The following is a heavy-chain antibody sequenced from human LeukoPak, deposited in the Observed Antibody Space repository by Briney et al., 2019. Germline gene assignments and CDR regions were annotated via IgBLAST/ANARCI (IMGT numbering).Heavy chain of an antibody. D-gene: IGHD3-16*01. CDR2: FHYSGSN. CDR3: ARQATFGYAYAYYFDL. V-gene: IGHV4-39*01. CDR1: SDSISSTYYY. Sequence: SETLSLTCTVSSDSISSTYYYWGWVRQSPDKGLEWIGTFHYSGSNYYNPSLKSRITLSVDTSKNQFSLSLISVSAADTAVYFCARQATFGYAYAYYFDLWGQGTLVTVSS. J-gene: IGHJ4*02.